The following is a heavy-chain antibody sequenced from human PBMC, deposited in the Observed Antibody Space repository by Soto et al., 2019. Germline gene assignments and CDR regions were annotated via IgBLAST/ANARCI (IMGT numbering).Heavy chain of an antibody. Sequence: ASVKVSCKASGYTFTSYYMHWVRQAPGQGLEWMGIINPSGGSTSYAQKFQGRVTMTRDTSTSTVYMELSSLGSEDTAVYYCARVSGVAAAGTDWGQGTLVTVSS. J-gene: IGHJ4*02. V-gene: IGHV1-46*03. CDR3: ARVSGVAAAGTD. D-gene: IGHD6-13*01. CDR1: GYTFTSYY. CDR2: INPSGGST.